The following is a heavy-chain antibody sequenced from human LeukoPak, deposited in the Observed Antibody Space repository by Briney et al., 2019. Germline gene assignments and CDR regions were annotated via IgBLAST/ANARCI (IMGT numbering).Heavy chain of an antibody. J-gene: IGHJ5*02. V-gene: IGHV1-2*04. CDR3: ARGRSSGWWINWFDP. CDR2: INPNSGGT. CDR1: GYTFTGYY. D-gene: IGHD6-19*01. Sequence: SVKVSCKASGYTFTGYYMHWVRQAPGQGLEWVGWINPNSGGTNYAQNFQGWVTMTRDTSISTAYMELSRLRSDDTAVYYCARGRSSGWWINWFDPWGQGTLVTVSS.